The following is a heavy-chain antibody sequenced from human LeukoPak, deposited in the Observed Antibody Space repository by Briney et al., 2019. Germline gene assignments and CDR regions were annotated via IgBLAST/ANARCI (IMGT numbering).Heavy chain of an antibody. CDR2: IKQDGSEK. D-gene: IGHD3-3*01. CDR1: GFTFSTYW. Sequence: GGSLRLSCAASGFTFSTYWMSWVRQAPGKGLEWVANIKQDGSEKYYVDSVKGRFTISRDNAKNSLYLQMNSLRAEDTAVYYCARSRLSDFWSGTDSWGQGTLVTVSS. J-gene: IGHJ4*02. CDR3: ARSRLSDFWSGTDS. V-gene: IGHV3-7*01.